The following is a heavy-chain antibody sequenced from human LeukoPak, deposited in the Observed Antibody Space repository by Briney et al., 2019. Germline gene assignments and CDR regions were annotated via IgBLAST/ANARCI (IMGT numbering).Heavy chain of an antibody. J-gene: IGHJ6*02. CDR3: ATRYYYDSSGYYYYYYGMDV. D-gene: IGHD3-22*01. V-gene: IGHV1-18*01. Sequence: ASVKVSCKASGYTFTSYGISWVRQAPGQGLEWMGWISAYNGNTNYAQKLQGRVTITADKSTSTAYMELSSLRSEDTAVYYCATRYYYDSSGYYYYYYGMDVWGQGTTVTVSS. CDR2: ISAYNGNT. CDR1: GYTFTSYG.